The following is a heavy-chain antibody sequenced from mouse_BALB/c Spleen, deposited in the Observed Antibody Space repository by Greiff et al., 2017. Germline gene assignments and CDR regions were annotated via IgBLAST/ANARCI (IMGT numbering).Heavy chain of an antibody. CDR3: ARSNWDGYYFDY. CDR1: GYTFSSYW. CDR2: ILPGSGST. J-gene: IGHJ2*01. V-gene: IGHV1-9*01. Sequence: QVQLKQSGAELMKPGASVKISCKATGYTFSSYWIEWVKQRPGHGLEWIGEILPGSGSTNYNEKFKGKATFTADTSSNTAYMQLSSLTSEDSAVYYCARSNWDGYYFDYWGQGTTLTVSS. D-gene: IGHD4-1*01.